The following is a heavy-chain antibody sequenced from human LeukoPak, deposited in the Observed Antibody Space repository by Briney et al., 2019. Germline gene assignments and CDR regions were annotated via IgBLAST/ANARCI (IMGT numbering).Heavy chain of an antibody. D-gene: IGHD6-6*01. CDR3: ARDLTYSSSSDEAFDI. V-gene: IGHV4-39*07. CDR1: GGSISSSSYY. CDR2: IYYSGST. J-gene: IGHJ3*02. Sequence: SETLSLTCTVSGGSISSSSYYWGWIRQPPGKGLEWIGSIYYSGSTYYNPSLKSRVTISVDTSKNQFSLKLSSVTAADTAVYYCARDLTYSSSSDEAFDIWGQGTMVTVSS.